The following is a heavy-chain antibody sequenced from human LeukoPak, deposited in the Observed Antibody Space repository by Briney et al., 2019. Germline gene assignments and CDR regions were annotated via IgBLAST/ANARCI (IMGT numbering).Heavy chain of an antibody. Sequence: SETLSLTCTVSGGSLSSYYWSWLRQPPGKGLEWIGNIYYRGSTNYNPSLKSRVTMSVDTSKNQFSLKLSSVTAADTAVYYCARDKFIGFDYWGQGTLVTVSS. CDR3: ARDKFIGFDY. J-gene: IGHJ4*02. CDR2: IYYRGST. D-gene: IGHD3-16*02. CDR1: GGSLSSYY. V-gene: IGHV4-59*01.